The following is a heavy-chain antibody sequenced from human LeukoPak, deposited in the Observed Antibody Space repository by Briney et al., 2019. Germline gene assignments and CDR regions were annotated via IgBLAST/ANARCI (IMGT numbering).Heavy chain of an antibody. CDR1: GGTFRSYA. V-gene: IGHV1-69*05. CDR3: ARGVRTSSWYHFDAFDI. J-gene: IGHJ3*02. D-gene: IGHD6-13*01. CDR2: IIPLFGTA. Sequence: SLKVSCQASGGTFRSYAISWVRQAPGQALEWMGGIIPLFGTANYAQKFQGRDTLTTDGSTSTAYMQLSSLRSENTAVYYCARGVRTSSWYHFDAFDIWGQGTMVTVSS.